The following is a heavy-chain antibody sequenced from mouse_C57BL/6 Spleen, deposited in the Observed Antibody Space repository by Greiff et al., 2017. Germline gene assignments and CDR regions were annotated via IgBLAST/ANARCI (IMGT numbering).Heavy chain of an antibody. CDR2: IYPGSGNT. J-gene: IGHJ3*01. V-gene: IGHV1-66*01. CDR1: GYSFTSYY. Sequence: QVQLQQSGPELVKPGASVKISCKASGYSFTSYYIHWVKQRPGQGLEWIGWIYPGSGNTKYNEKFKGKATLTADTSSSTAYMQLSSLTSEDSAVYYCARDYYDSSPFAYWGQGTLVTVSA. D-gene: IGHD1-1*01. CDR3: ARDYYDSSPFAY.